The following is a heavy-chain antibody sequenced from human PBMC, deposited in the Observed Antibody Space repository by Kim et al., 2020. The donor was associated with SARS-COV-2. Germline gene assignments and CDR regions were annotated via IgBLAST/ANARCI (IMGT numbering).Heavy chain of an antibody. Sequence: ASVKVSCKTSGYSFNSFALIWVRQAPGQGLEWVGWMSAYMGDTHYARRLQDRLIMTTDTSTSTAYMELRSLTSDDTAIYYCARGVAGAEIDYWGPGTLVTLSS. CDR1: GYSFNSFA. V-gene: IGHV1-18*01. CDR3: ARGVAGAEIDY. CDR2: MSAYMGDT. D-gene: IGHD6-13*01. J-gene: IGHJ4*02.